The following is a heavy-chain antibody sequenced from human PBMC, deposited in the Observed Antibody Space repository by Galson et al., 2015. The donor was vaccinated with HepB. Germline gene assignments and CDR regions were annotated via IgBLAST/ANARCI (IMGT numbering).Heavy chain of an antibody. D-gene: IGHD5-18*01. CDR1: RFSFTRYA. Sequence: SLRLSCAASRFSFTRYAMTWVRQAPGKGLEWVSSITSSGGNSYYTDSVKGRFTISRDNSRNTLYLQMNSLRAEDTAVYYCARRVDTAMGEPLHFWGPGTMVTVSS. V-gene: IGHV3-23*01. J-gene: IGHJ3*01. CDR2: ITSSGGNS. CDR3: ARRVDTAMGEPLHF.